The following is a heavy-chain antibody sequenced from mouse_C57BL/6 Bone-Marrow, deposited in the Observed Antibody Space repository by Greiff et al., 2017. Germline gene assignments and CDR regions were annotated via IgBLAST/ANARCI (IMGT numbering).Heavy chain of an antibody. CDR2: IYPRSGTT. CDR1: GYTFTSYG. Sequence: VQLVESGAELARPGASVKLSCQASGYTFTSYGLSWVKQRTGQGLEWIGEIYPRSGTTYYNEKFKGKATLTADKSSSTAYMALRSLTAEDSAVYLWARTGYLAYWGQGTLVTVSA. D-gene: IGHD2-2*01. CDR3: ARTGYLAY. J-gene: IGHJ3*01. V-gene: IGHV1-81*01.